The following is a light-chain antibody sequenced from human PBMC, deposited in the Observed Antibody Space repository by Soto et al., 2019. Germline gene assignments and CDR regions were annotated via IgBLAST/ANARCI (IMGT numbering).Light chain of an antibody. CDR2: GAS. V-gene: IGKV3-20*01. Sequence: EIVWPQSAGTLSLSAGERSTLPCRASQSFNSIYLAWYQQKPGQAPRLLIYGASSRATGIPDRFGGSGSGTDFPLTISRLEPEDFAVYYCQHYGTSQTFGQGTKVDIK. CDR1: QSFNSIY. CDR3: QHYGTSQT. J-gene: IGKJ1*01.